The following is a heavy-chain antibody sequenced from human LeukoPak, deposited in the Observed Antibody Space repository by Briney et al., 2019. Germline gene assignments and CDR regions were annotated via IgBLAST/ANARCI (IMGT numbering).Heavy chain of an antibody. Sequence: SETLSLTCTVSGGSINSYYWSWIRQPAGKGLEWIGRIYSSGSTNYNPSLKSRVSMSVDTSKNQFSLKLTSVTAADTAVYYCARSRRTFWGIDVWGQGTTVTVSS. CDR2: IYSSGST. D-gene: IGHD3-3*01. CDR3: ARSRRTFWGIDV. CDR1: GGSINSYY. V-gene: IGHV4-4*07. J-gene: IGHJ6*02.